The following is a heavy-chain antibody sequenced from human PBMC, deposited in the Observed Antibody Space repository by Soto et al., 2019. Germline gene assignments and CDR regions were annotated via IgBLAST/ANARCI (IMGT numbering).Heavy chain of an antibody. D-gene: IGHD3-10*01. J-gene: IGHJ4*02. CDR2: INHSGSP. Sequence: SETLSLTCAVYGGSFSGYYWSWIRQPPGKGLEWIGEINHSGSPNYNPSLKSRVTISVDTSKNQFSLKLSSVTAADTAVYYCARAEGITVVRAPIDGFVYWGQGLLVTVSS. CDR3: ARAEGITVVRAPIDGFVY. CDR1: GGSFSGYY. V-gene: IGHV4-34*01.